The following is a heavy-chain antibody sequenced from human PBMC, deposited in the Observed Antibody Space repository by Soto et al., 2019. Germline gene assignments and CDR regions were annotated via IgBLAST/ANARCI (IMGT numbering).Heavy chain of an antibody. D-gene: IGHD3-10*01. V-gene: IGHV4-34*01. CDR1: GGSFSGYY. Sequence: ETLSLTCAVYGGSFSGYYWSWIRQPPGKGLEWIGEINHSGSTNYNPSLKSRVTISVDTSKNQFSLKLSSVTAADTAVYYCARARWFGEFSYYYYGMDVWGQGTTVTVSS. CDR2: INHSGST. J-gene: IGHJ6*02. CDR3: ARARWFGEFSYYYYGMDV.